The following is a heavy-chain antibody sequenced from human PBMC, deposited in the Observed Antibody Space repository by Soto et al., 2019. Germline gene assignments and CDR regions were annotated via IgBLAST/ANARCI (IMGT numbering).Heavy chain of an antibody. J-gene: IGHJ6*02. CDR2: VSPPFRTS. V-gene: IGHV1-69*01. D-gene: IGHD3-10*01. CDR3: ARVLYYGSGSYSPYGMDV. Sequence: QVQLVQSGAEVKKPGSSVKVSCKTSGVSFNNNGIGWVRQAPGHGLEWMGGVSPPFRTSNYARKLQGRISITADASTVTVNMELSSLTSEETAQYYCARVLYYGSGSYSPYGMDVWGQGTTVTVSS. CDR1: GVSFNNNG.